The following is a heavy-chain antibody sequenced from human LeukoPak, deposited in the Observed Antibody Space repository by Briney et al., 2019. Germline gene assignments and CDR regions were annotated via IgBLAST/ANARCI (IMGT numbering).Heavy chain of an antibody. CDR2: ISSSSSTI. J-gene: IGHJ6*03. CDR1: GFTFSSYS. CDR3: ARVLRYCSGGNCYSGGLGYMDV. V-gene: IGHV3-48*01. Sequence: GGSLRLSCAASGFTFSSYSMNWVRQAPGKGLEWVSYISSSSSTIYYADSVKGRFTISRDSAKNSLFLQMNSLRAEDTAVYYCARVLRYCSGGNCYSGGLGYMDVWGKGTTVTISS. D-gene: IGHD2-15*01.